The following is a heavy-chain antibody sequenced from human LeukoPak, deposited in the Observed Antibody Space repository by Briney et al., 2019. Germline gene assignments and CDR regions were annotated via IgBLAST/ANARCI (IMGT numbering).Heavy chain of an antibody. CDR1: GRSISSSSYY. J-gene: IGHJ4*02. CDR2: IYYSGST. V-gene: IGHV4-39*01. Sequence: PSETLSLTCTVSGRSISSSSYYWGWIRQPPGKGLEWIGSIYYSGSTYYNPSLKSRVTISVDTSKNQFSLKLSSVTAADTAVYYCARQGGSGYCYLFDYWGQGTLVTVSS. CDR3: ARQGGSGYCYLFDY. D-gene: IGHD3-22*01.